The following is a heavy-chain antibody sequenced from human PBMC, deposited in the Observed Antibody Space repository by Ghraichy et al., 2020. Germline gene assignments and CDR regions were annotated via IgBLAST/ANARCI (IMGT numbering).Heavy chain of an antibody. CDR2: TYYSGST. D-gene: IGHD3-3*01. CDR1: GGSISSYY. J-gene: IGHJ4*02. Sequence: SQTLSLTCTVSGGSISSYYWSWIRQPPGKGLEWIGYTYYSGSTNYNPSLKRRVTISVDTSKNQFSLKLSSVTAADTAVYYCARGGFLEWYWGQGTLVTVSS. V-gene: IGHV4-59*13. CDR3: ARGGFLEWY.